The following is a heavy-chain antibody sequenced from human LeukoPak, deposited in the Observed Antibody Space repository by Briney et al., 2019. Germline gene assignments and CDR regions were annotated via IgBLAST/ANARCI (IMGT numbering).Heavy chain of an antibody. D-gene: IGHD5-12*01. Sequence: ASVKVSCKASGYTFTSYGISWVRQAPGQGLEWMGIINPSGGSISYAEKFQGRVTMTRDTSTSTVYMELSSLRSEDTAVYYCARGSHLRLTDFDAFDIWGQGTMVTVSS. V-gene: IGHV1-46*01. CDR1: GYTFTSYG. J-gene: IGHJ3*02. CDR2: INPSGGSI. CDR3: ARGSHLRLTDFDAFDI.